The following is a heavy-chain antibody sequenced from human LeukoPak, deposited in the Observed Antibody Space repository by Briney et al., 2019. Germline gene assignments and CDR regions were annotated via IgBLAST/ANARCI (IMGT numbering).Heavy chain of an antibody. Sequence: SETLSLTCTVSGGSISSGSYYWSWIRQPPGKGLEWIGEINHSGGTKYNPSLKSRVTISVDTSKNQFSLKLSSVTAADTAMYYCARVKDPGGYYYYYYMDVWGKGTTVTVSS. CDR1: GGSISSGSYY. CDR3: ARVKDPGGYYYYYYMDV. CDR2: INHSGGT. V-gene: IGHV4-39*07. D-gene: IGHD3-16*01. J-gene: IGHJ6*03.